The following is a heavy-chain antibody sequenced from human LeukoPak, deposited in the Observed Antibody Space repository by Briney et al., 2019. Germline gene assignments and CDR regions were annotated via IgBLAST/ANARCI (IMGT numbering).Heavy chain of an antibody. CDR2: ISYDGSNK. CDR1: GFTFSSYA. V-gene: IGHV3-30*04. D-gene: IGHD3-16*01. CDR3: ARSAGITFTVFDY. Sequence: GGSLRLSCAASGFTFSSYAMHWVRQAPGKGLEWVAVISYDGSNKYYADSVKGRFTISRDNSKNTLYLQMNSLRAEDTAVYYCARSAGITFTVFDYWGQGTLVTVSS. J-gene: IGHJ4*02.